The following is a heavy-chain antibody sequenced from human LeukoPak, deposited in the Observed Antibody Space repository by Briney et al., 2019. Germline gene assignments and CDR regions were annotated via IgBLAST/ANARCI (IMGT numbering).Heavy chain of an antibody. CDR2: IYYSGST. D-gene: IGHD4-17*01. Sequence: SETLSLTCTVSGGSISSYYWSWIRQLPGKGLEWIGYIYYSGSTNYNPSLKSRVTISVDTSKNQFSLKLSSVTAADTAVYYCARDYGETVTTGYFDYWGQGTLVTVSS. J-gene: IGHJ4*02. CDR3: ARDYGETVTTGYFDY. CDR1: GGSISSYY. V-gene: IGHV4-59*01.